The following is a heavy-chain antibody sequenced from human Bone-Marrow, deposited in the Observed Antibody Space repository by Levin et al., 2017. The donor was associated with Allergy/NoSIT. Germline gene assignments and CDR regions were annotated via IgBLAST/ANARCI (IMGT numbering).Heavy chain of an antibody. J-gene: IGHJ4*02. Sequence: ASVKVSCQASGYSFTSYWFGWVRQRPGKGLEWMGLIFPSDSDTRVSPSFQGQIIMSVDKSISTAYLQWSSLKAADSAMYYCARRDSDGSNSFDYWGQGTLVTVSS. CDR3: ARRDSDGSNSFDY. D-gene: IGHD4-23*01. CDR2: IFPSDSDT. V-gene: IGHV5-51*01. CDR1: GYSFTSYW.